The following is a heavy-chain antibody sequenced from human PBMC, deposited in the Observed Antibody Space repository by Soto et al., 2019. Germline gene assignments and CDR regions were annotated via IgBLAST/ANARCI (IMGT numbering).Heavy chain of an antibody. Sequence: HSETLSLTCAVYGGSFSGYYWSWIRQPPGKGLEWIGEINHSGSTNYNPSLKSRVTISVDTSKNQFSLKLSSVTAADTAVYYCARGRGIAVARRWFDPWGQGTLVTVSS. J-gene: IGHJ5*02. CDR1: GGSFSGYY. D-gene: IGHD6-19*01. CDR3: ARGRGIAVARRWFDP. V-gene: IGHV4-34*01. CDR2: INHSGST.